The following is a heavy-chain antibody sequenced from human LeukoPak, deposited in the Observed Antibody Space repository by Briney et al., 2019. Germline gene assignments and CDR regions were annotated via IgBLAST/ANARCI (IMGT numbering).Heavy chain of an antibody. V-gene: IGHV4-30-4*01. CDR3: ARDVGRDYFDY. CDR1: GGSISSGDYY. CDR2: ISHSGST. Sequence: SETLSLTCTVSGGSISSGDYYWSWIRQPPGKGLEWIEYISHSGSTYYSPSLKSRVTISVDMSKNQFSLKLSSVTAADTAVYYCARDVGRDYFDYWGQGTLVTVSS. D-gene: IGHD3-10*01. J-gene: IGHJ4*02.